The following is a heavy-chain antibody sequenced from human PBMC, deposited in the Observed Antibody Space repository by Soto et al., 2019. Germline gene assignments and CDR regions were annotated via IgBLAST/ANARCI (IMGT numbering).Heavy chain of an antibody. V-gene: IGHV1-69*01. CDR1: GGTFTNFA. J-gene: IGHJ5*02. Sequence: QVQLVQSGAEVKKPGSSVKVSCKASGGTFTNFAISWLRQAPGQGLEWMGGIIPVFGKAKYAQRFQGRVKFTADESTSTAYMEVNSLTSDDTAVYYCARGSPTTVTTWFDPWGQGTLVTVSS. CDR2: IIPVFGKA. D-gene: IGHD4-17*01. CDR3: ARGSPTTVTTWFDP.